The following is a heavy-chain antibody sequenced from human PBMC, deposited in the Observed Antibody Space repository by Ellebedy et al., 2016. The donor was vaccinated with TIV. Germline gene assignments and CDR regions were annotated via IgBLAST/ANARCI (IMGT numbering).Heavy chain of an antibody. CDR3: ARGGTKIFEVAPS. V-gene: IGHV3-74*01. J-gene: IGHJ6*02. Sequence: GESLKISCAASGFTFSTFWMHWVRQAPGKGLMWVSRIDTDGSTTNYADSVKGRFTISRDNAKKTLYLQMNSLRAEDTAVYYCARGGTKIFEVAPSWGQGTTVTVSS. CDR2: IDTDGSTT. CDR1: GFTFSTFW. D-gene: IGHD3-3*01.